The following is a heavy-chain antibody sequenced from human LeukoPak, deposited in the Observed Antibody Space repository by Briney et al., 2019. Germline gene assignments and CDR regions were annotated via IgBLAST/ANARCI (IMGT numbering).Heavy chain of an antibody. V-gene: IGHV3-73*01. J-gene: IGHJ4*02. CDR3: TISYGSGGDYEWRDY. CDR2: IRSKANSYAT. D-gene: IGHD3-10*01. CDR1: GFTFSGSA. Sequence: GGSLRLSCAASGFTFSGSAMHWVRQASGKGLEWVGRIRSKANSYATAYAASVKGRFTISSDDSKNTAYLQMNSLKTEDTAVYYCTISYGSGGDYEWRDYWGQGTLVTVSS.